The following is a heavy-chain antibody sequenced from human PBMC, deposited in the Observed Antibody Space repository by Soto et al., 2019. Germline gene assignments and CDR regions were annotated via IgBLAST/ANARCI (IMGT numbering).Heavy chain of an antibody. CDR2: ISYDGSNK. CDR1: GFTFSSYG. Sequence: GGSLRLSCAASGFTFSSYGMHWVRQAPGKGLEWVAVISYDGSNKYYADSVKGRFTISRDNSKNTLYLQMSSLRPEDTAIYYCTKRIAVAGIYYYGMDLWGQGTTVTVSS. V-gene: IGHV3-30*18. J-gene: IGHJ6*02. D-gene: IGHD6-19*01. CDR3: TKRIAVAGIYYYGMDL.